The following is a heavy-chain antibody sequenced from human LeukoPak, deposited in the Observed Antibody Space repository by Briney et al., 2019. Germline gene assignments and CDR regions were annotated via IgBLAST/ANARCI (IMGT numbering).Heavy chain of an antibody. CDR3: ARRPTGDPKFDY. J-gene: IGHJ4*02. CDR1: GGSISNYF. CDR2: IYSSGST. D-gene: IGHD7-27*01. Sequence: SETLSLTCSVSGGSISNYFWTWIRRPPGKGLEWIGYIYSSGSTYYNPSLKSRVTISVDTSKNRFSLKLSTVTAADTAVYYCARRPTGDPKFDYWGQGTLVTVSS. V-gene: IGHV4-59*08.